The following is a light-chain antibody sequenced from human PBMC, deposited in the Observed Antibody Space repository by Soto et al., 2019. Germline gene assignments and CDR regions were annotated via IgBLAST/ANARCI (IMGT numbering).Light chain of an antibody. J-gene: IGKJ1*01. CDR2: GAS. CDR3: QQYSDLPMT. V-gene: IGKV3-15*01. CDR1: QSVSSK. Sequence: EIVLTQSPATLSVSPGERATLSCRASQSVSSKLAWYQQKPGQAPRLLIYGASTRATGIPARFSGSGSGTEFTLIISRLEPEDFAVYFCQQYSDLPMTFGQGTKVDIK.